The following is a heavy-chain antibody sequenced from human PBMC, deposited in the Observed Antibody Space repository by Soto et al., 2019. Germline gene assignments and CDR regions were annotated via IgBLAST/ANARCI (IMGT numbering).Heavy chain of an antibody. V-gene: IGHV4-31*03. Sequence: QVQLQESGPGLVKPSQTLSLSCTVSGGSLSSGGYYWSWSRQHPGNGLEWIGFIYYSGSTYYNPSLKSRVTISVDTSQNQFSLKLSSGTAADTAVYSCARDTQRGYSGYFDSWGQGTLVTVSS. D-gene: IGHD5-12*01. CDR1: GGSLSSGGYY. CDR3: ARDTQRGYSGYFDS. CDR2: IYYSGST. J-gene: IGHJ4*02.